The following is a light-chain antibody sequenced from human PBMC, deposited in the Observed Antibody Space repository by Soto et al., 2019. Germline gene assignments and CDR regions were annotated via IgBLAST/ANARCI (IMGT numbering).Light chain of an antibody. V-gene: IGKV3-15*01. Sequence: EIVMTQSPATLSVSPGERATLSCRASQSVSSNLARYQQKPGQDPRLLISGASTRAPGIPARFSGSGSGTEFSLTISSLQSGDFAVYYCQQYNNWPYPFGQGTKLDIK. CDR1: QSVSSN. CDR3: QQYNNWPYP. CDR2: GAS. J-gene: IGKJ2*01.